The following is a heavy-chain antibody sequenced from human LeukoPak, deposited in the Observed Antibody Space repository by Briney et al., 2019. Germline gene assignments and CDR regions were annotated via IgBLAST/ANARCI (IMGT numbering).Heavy chain of an antibody. J-gene: IGHJ5*01. CDR1: GFSVDSSY. D-gene: IGHD2-15*01. V-gene: IGHV3-53*01. Sequence: GGSLRLSCSASGFSVDSSYMSWVRQTPGKGLEWVSVIYTNGKDYYAESAKGRFTISRDISKNSLDLQMNRLRVDDTAVYYCARDSPTSGTDSWGQGTLVIVSS. CDR2: IYTNGKD. CDR3: ARDSPTSGTDS.